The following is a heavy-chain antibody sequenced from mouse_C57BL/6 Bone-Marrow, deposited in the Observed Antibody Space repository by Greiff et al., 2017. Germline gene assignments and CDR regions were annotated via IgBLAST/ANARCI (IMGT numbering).Heavy chain of an antibody. D-gene: IGHD2-2*01. Sequence: VQLKQSGAELVRPGASVKLSCTASGFNIKDDYMHWVKQRPEQGLEWIGWIDPENGDTEYASKFQGKATITADTSSNTAYLQLSSLTSEDTAVXYCTTGYNYAMDYWGQGTSVTVSS. CDR3: TTGYNYAMDY. V-gene: IGHV14-4*01. CDR2: IDPENGDT. CDR1: GFNIKDDY. J-gene: IGHJ4*01.